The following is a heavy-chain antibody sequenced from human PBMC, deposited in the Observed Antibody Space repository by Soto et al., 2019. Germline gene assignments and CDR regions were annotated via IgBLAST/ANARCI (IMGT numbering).Heavy chain of an antibody. V-gene: IGHV1-18*01. J-gene: IGHJ6*02. D-gene: IGHD6-6*01. CDR2: VSGYSGHS. CDR3: SRDSSSSGYYYGMDV. Sequence: QVHLVQTGAEVKKPGASVKVSCKASNETLTTYGICGVRQAPGQGLAWMGWVSGYSGHSSSAQEFQDRVIMTTDTSTNTAYMELRSLTSDDSAVYSCSRDSSSSGYYYGMDVWGQGTTVTVSS. CDR1: NETLTTYG.